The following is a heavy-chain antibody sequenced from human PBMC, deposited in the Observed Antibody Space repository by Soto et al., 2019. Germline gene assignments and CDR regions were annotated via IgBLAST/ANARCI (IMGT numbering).Heavy chain of an antibody. D-gene: IGHD6-13*01. CDR1: GGSFSGYY. CDR3: ARTYSSSWSPSEY. J-gene: IGHJ4*02. V-gene: IGHV4-34*01. CDR2: INHSGST. Sequence: QVQLQQWGAGLLKPSETLSLTCAVYGGSFSGYYWSWIRQPPGKGLEWIGEINHSGSTNYNPSLKCRVTISVDTSKNQFSLKLSSVTAADTAVYYCARTYSSSWSPSEYSGQGTLVTVSS.